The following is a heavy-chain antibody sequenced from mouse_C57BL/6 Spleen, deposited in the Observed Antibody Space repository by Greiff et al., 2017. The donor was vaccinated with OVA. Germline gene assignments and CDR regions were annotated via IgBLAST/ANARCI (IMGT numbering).Heavy chain of an antibody. V-gene: IGHV1-63*01. CDR2: IYPGGGYT. D-gene: IGHD1-1*01. CDR3: ARGGTTVVAGFDY. CDR1: GYTFTNYW. J-gene: IGHJ2*01. Sequence: QVQLQQSGAELVRPGTSVKMSCKASGYTFTNYWIGWAKQRPGHGLEWIGDIYPGGGYTNYNEKFKGKATLTADKSSSTAYMQFSSLTSADSAIYYCARGGTTVVAGFDYWGQGTTLTVSS.